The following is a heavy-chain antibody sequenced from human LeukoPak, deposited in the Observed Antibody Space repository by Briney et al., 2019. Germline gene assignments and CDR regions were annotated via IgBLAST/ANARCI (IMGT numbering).Heavy chain of an antibody. J-gene: IGHJ4*02. CDR2: ISSSGSTI. Sequence: PPGGSLRLSCAASGFTFSSYGMNWVRQAPGKGLEWVSYISSSGSTIYYADSVKGRFTISRDNAKNSLYLQMNSLRAEDTAVYYCVREWSYYGDPTPLDYWGQGTLVTVSS. CDR3: VREWSYYGDPTPLDY. V-gene: IGHV3-48*03. CDR1: GFTFSSYG. D-gene: IGHD4-17*01.